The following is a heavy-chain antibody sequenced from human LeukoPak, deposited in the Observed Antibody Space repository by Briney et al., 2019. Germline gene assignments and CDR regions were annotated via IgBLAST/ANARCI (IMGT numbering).Heavy chain of an antibody. CDR1: VYTFTSYD. Sequence: ASVKVSCKASVYTFTSYDISWVRQAPGQGLEWMGWISTYNDNTHFAQKLQGRVTMTTDTSTSTAYMELKSLSSDDTAVYYCARIQSRIIAARPGNPAFDYWGRGTLVTVSS. V-gene: IGHV1-18*01. CDR3: ARIQSRIIAARPGNPAFDY. CDR2: ISTYNDNT. J-gene: IGHJ4*02. D-gene: IGHD6-6*01.